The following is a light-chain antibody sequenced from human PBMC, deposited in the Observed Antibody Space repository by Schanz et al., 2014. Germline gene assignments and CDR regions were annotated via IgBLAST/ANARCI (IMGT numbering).Light chain of an antibody. V-gene: IGKV3-20*01. CDR3: HHYGSSRPA. CDR2: GAS. CDR1: QTVNSKF. J-gene: IGKJ1*01. Sequence: EIVLTQSPGTLSLSPGERATLSCRASQTVNSKFLAWYQQRPGQSPRVLIYGASTRATGVPDRFSGRASGSDLTLTISRLEPEDFAVYYSHHYGSSRPAFGQGTRVEI.